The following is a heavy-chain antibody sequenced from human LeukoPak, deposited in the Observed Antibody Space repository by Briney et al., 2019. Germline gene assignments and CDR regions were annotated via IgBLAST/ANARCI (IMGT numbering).Heavy chain of an antibody. J-gene: IGHJ5*02. D-gene: IGHD3-22*01. Sequence: GGSLRLSCAASGFTFSNAWMSWVRQAPGKGLEWVGRIKSKTDGGTTDYAAPVKGRFTISRDDSKNTLDLQMNSLKTEDTAVYYCTTVYDRSGYRFDPWGQGTRVTVSS. CDR1: GFTFSNAW. CDR2: IKSKTDGGTT. CDR3: TTVYDRSGYRFDP. V-gene: IGHV3-15*01.